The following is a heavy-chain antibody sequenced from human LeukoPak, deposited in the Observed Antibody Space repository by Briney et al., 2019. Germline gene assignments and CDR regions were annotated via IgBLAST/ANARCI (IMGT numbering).Heavy chain of an antibody. D-gene: IGHD3-3*01. J-gene: IGHJ4*02. CDR3: ARDISPESGYYFDY. Sequence: GGSLRLSCAASGFTFSSYSMNWVRQAPGKGLEWVSSISSSSSYIYYADSVKGRFTISRDNAKNSLYLQMNSLRAEDTAVYYCARDISPESGYYFDYWGQGTLVTVSS. V-gene: IGHV3-21*01. CDR1: GFTFSSYS. CDR2: ISSSSSYI.